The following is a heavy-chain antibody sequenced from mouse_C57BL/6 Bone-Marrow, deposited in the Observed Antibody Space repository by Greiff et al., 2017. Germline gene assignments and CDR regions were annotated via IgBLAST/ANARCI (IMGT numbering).Heavy chain of an antibody. CDR2: ISDGGSYT. CDR3: ARWYDYDCAMDY. Sequence: EVKVVESGGGLVKPGGSLKLSCAASGFTFSSYAMSWVRQTPEKRLEWVATISDGGSYTYYPDNVKGRFTISRDNAKNTLYLQMSHLKSEDTAMYYCARWYDYDCAMDYWGQGTSVTVSS. J-gene: IGHJ4*01. CDR1: GFTFSSYA. V-gene: IGHV5-4*03. D-gene: IGHD2-4*01.